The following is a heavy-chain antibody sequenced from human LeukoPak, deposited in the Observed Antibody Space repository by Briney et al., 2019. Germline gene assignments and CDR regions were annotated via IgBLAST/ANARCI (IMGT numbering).Heavy chain of an antibody. V-gene: IGHV1-46*01. Sequence: ASVKVSCKASGYTFTSYYMHWVRQAPGQGLEWMGIINPSGGSTSYAQKFQGRVTMTRDMSTSTVYMELSSLGSEDTAVYYCAISRQQWLGTDGYWGQGTLVTVSS. CDR3: AISRQQWLGTDGY. CDR2: INPSGGST. D-gene: IGHD6-19*01. CDR1: GYTFTSYY. J-gene: IGHJ4*02.